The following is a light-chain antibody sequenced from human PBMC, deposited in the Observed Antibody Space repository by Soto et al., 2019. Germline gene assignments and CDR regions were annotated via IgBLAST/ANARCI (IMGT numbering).Light chain of an antibody. Sequence: DIVMTQSPDSLAVSLRERATINCKSSQSVVSNSNNKNYLAWYQQTPGQPLRLLISWASTREFGVTDRVSGSESEIDFTLTISSLQAEDVEVYYCQQYFTTPITFGQGTRLEIK. CDR1: QSVVSNSNNKNY. J-gene: IGKJ5*01. V-gene: IGKV4-1*01. CDR2: WAS. CDR3: QQYFTTPIT.